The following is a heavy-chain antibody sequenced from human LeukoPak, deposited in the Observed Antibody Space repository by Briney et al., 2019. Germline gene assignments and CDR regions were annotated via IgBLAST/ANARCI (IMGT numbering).Heavy chain of an antibody. V-gene: IGHV3-30*03. CDR1: GFTFSSYG. D-gene: IGHD2-2*01. CDR3: AASTCFDY. Sequence: GGSLRLSCAASGFTFSSYGMHWVRQAPGKGLEWVAVISYDGSNKYYADSVKGRFTISRDNSKNTLYLQMNSLRAEDTAVYYCAASTCFDYWGQGTLVTVSS. J-gene: IGHJ4*02. CDR2: ISYDGSNK.